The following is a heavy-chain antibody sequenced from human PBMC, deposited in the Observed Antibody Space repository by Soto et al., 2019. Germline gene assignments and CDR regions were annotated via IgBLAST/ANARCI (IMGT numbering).Heavy chain of an antibody. J-gene: IGHJ5*02. V-gene: IGHV3-74*01. Sequence: EVQLVESGGGLVQPGGSLRLSCAASGFTFSTYWMNWIRQVPGKGLEWVSRINSDASHTYYEDSVKGRVTISRYNAKNNNHLEMNSMRAGDKVMDYCDRDGHGSTTCCYGSWCDPWGQGTLVTVSS. CDR3: DRDGHGSTTCCYGSWCDP. CDR2: INSDASHT. D-gene: IGHD2-2*01. CDR1: GFTFSTYW.